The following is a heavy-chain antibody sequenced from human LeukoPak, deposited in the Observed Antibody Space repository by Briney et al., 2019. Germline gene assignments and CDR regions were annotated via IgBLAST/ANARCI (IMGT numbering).Heavy chain of an antibody. CDR3: AKDRCSSTTCHGPNWFDP. V-gene: IGHV3-23*01. CDR1: GFTFSSYA. J-gene: IGHJ5*02. Sequence: GGSLRLSCAASGFTFSSYAMSWVRQAPGKGLEWVAAISGSGGSTYYADSVKGQFTIYRDHSKNTLYLQMTSLRAEETAVYYCAKDRCSSTTCHGPNWFDPWGQGTLVTVSS. CDR2: ISGSGGST. D-gene: IGHD2-2*01.